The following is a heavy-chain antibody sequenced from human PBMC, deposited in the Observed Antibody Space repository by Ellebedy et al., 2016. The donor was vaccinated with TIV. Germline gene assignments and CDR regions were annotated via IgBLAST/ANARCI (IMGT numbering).Heavy chain of an antibody. D-gene: IGHD4-17*01. CDR2: IRSDATTK. CDR1: GFSVSG. J-gene: IGHJ6*02. V-gene: IGHV3-30*02. Sequence: GESLKTSCATSGFSVSGMHWVRQAPGKGLEWVAFIRSDATTKYYTDSVRGRFTISRDSSKNTLDLQMNSLRAEDTALYYCVKGAFPVPTVMAVWGQGTMVTVSS. CDR3: VKGAFPVPTVMAV.